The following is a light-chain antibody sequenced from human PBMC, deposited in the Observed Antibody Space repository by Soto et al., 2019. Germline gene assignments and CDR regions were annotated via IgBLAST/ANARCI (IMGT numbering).Light chain of an antibody. CDR1: QSISSY. CDR3: QQSLSKFLNT. J-gene: IGKJ2*01. V-gene: IGKV1-39*01. Sequence: DIQMTQSPSSLSASVGDRATITCRASQSISSYLNWYQQKPGKAPKLLIYAASSLQSGVPSRFSGSGSGTDFTLTISSLQPEDFATYYCQQSLSKFLNTFGQGTKVDIK. CDR2: AAS.